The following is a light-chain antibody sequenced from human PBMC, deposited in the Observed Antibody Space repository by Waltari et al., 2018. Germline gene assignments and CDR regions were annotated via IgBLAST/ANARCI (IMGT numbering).Light chain of an antibody. CDR2: DTN. J-gene: IGLJ3*02. V-gene: IGLV8-61*01. CDR3: VLSMGSGIWV. CDR1: SGSVSTTYY. Sequence: QTVVTQEPSLSVSPGGPVTPTCGLSSGSVSTTYYPSWYQQAPGQAPRTLIFDTNTRSSGVPDRFSGSILDNKAALTITGAQADDESDYYCVLSMGSGIWVFGGGTKLTVL.